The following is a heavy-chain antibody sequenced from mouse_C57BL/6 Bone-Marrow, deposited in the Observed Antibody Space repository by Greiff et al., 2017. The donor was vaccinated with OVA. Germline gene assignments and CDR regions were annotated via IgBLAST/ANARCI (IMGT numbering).Heavy chain of an antibody. D-gene: IGHD2-5*01. CDR3: VRSNYGGAY. Sequence: EVHLVESGGGLVQPKGSLKLSCAASGFSFNTYAMNWVRQAPGKGLEWVARIRSKSNNYATYYADSVKDRFTISRDDSESMLYLQMNNLKTEDTAREYGVRSNYGGAYWGQGTLVTVSA. J-gene: IGHJ3*01. V-gene: IGHV10-1*01. CDR2: IRSKSNNYAT. CDR1: GFSFNTYA.